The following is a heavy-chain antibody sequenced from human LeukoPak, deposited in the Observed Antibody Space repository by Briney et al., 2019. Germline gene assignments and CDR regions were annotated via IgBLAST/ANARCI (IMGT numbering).Heavy chain of an antibody. D-gene: IGHD2/OR15-2a*01. Sequence: ASMKVSCKSSGFTFTDHYIHWVRQGPGQGLEWMGYIGPHSTFTSSPQEFQGRVTLTRDASMSTAYMELTRLTSDDTAVYYCVREGEGPLSKDFDYWGQGTLVTVSS. J-gene: IGHJ4*02. V-gene: IGHV1-2*02. CDR3: VREGEGPLSKDFDY. CDR2: IGPHSTFT. CDR1: GFTFTDHY.